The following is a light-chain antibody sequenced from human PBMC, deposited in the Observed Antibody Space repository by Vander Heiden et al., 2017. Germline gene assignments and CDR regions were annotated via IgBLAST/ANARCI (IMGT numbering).Light chain of an antibody. CDR3: QDDDNSRSVV. J-gene: IGLJ2*01. CDR1: SANIGAGYD. Sequence: HSVRTQPPPVSAAPGQRVTISWTGSSANIGAGYDVHWYQQLPATAPKLLIYDKSKRPSGVPDRFSGSKSGTSASLAISGLGGEGVAYYYYQDDDNSRSVVFGGGTKLTVL. CDR2: DKS. V-gene: IGLV1-40*01.